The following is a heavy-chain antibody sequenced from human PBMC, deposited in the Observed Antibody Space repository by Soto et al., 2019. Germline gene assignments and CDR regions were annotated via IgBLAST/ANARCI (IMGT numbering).Heavy chain of an antibody. CDR3: ARVKDTAMVVYGMDV. CDR1: GFTFSSYS. J-gene: IGHJ6*02. V-gene: IGHV3-21*01. CDR2: ISNSSSYI. Sequence: GGSLRLSCAASGFTFSSYSMNWVRQDPGKGLEWVSSISNSSSYIYYADSVKGRFTSSRDNAKNSLYLQMNSLRAEDTAVYYCARVKDTAMVVYGMDVWGQGTTVTVSS. D-gene: IGHD5-18*01.